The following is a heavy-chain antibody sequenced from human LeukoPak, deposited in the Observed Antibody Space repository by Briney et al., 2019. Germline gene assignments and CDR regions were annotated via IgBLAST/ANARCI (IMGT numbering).Heavy chain of an antibody. CDR3: ARATDYGDYDY. D-gene: IGHD4-17*01. CDR1: GYTFTSYN. Sequence: ASVKVSCKASGYTFTSYNINWVRQAPGQGLGWVGYMNPNSGDTGHAQRFQGRVTMTRNTPISTAYMELSNLTSEDTAFYYCARATDYGDYDYWGQGTLVTVSS. J-gene: IGHJ4*02. V-gene: IGHV1-8*01. CDR2: MNPNSGDT.